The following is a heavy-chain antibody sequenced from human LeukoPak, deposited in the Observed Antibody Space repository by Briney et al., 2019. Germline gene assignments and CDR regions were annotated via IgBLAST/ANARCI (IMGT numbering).Heavy chain of an antibody. J-gene: IGHJ4*02. D-gene: IGHD3-16*01. CDR1: GDSISSSSYY. CDR2: IYYSGST. CDR3: AREPAYLDF. Sequence: SETLSLTCAVSGDSISSSSYYWGWIRQPPGKGLEWIGSIYYSGSTYFNPSLKSRVTISVDTSKNQFSLKLSSVTASDTAVYYCAREPAYLDFWGQGTLVTVSS. V-gene: IGHV4-39*07.